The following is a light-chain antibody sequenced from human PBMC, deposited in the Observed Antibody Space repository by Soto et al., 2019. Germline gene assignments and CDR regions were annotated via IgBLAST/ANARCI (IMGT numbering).Light chain of an antibody. CDR2: EVS. CDR1: SSDVGGYSY. CDR3: CSYTSSSTLYV. Sequence: QSVLTQPASVSGSPGQSITISCTGTSSDVGGYSYVSWYQHHPGKAPKLMIYEVSNRPSGVSNRFSGSKSGNTASLAISGLQAEDEADYYCCSYTSSSTLYVFGTGTKVT. J-gene: IGLJ1*01. V-gene: IGLV2-14*01.